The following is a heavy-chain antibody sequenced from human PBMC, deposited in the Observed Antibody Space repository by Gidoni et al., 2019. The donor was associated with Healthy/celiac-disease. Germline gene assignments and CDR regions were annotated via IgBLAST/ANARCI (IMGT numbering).Heavy chain of an antibody. CDR3: ARGDYYYYFDY. Sequence: QVQLVHSGAEVKQPGSSVKVSCKASGGTFSSYTISWVRQAPGQGLEWMGRIIPILGIANYAQKFQGRVTITADKSTSTAYMELSSLRSEDTAVYYCARGDYYYYFDYWGQGTLVTVSS. CDR1: GGTFSSYT. J-gene: IGHJ4*02. V-gene: IGHV1-69*02. D-gene: IGHD3-10*01. CDR2: IIPILGIA.